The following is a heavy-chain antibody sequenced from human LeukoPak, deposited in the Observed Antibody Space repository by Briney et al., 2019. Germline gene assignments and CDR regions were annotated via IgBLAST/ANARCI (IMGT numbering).Heavy chain of an antibody. CDR2: IYHSGST. V-gene: IGHV4-38-2*02. J-gene: IGHJ3*02. CDR1: GYSISSGYY. D-gene: IGHD3-16*02. Sequence: PSETLSLTCTVSGYSISSGYYWGWIRQPPGKGLEWIGYIYHSGSTYYNPSLKSRVTISVDRSKNQFSLKLSSVTAADTAVYYCASRYDIWGQGTMVTVSS. CDR3: ASRYDI.